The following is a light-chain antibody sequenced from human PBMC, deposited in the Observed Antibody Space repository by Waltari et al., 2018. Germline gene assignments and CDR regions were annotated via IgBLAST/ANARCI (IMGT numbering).Light chain of an antibody. CDR1: CLRTYF. V-gene: IGLV3-19*01. CDR2: GKN. J-gene: IGLJ3*02. Sequence: SSGLTQDPAVSVALGQTVRITCQGDCLRTYFATWYQQKPGQAPLLVIYGKNNRPSGIPERFSGTSSEDTTSLTITGAEEEEEADYFCSPRDSSGNHGLFGGGTKLTVL. CDR3: SPRDSSGNHGL.